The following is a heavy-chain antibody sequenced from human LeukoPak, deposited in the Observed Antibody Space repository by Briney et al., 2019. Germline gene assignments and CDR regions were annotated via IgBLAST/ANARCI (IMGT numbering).Heavy chain of an antibody. CDR1: GYSISSYY. Sequence: PSETLSLTCTVSGYSISSYYWSSIRQPPGKGLEWIGYIYYRSTNYNPSLKSRVTISIGTSKNQFSLKLSSVTAADTAVYYWARESRIAAGGLFDYWGQGTLVTVSS. CDR2: IYYRST. D-gene: IGHD6-13*01. J-gene: IGHJ4*02. CDR3: ARESRIAAGGLFDY. V-gene: IGHV4-59*01.